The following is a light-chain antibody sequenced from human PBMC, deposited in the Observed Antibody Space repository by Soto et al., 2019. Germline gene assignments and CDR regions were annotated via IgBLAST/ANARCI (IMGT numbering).Light chain of an antibody. CDR2: AAS. CDR1: QSVGTN. CDR3: QQYKNWPL. V-gene: IGKV3-15*01. Sequence: IVMTQSPDTLSVSPGERATLSFRASQSVGTNLAWYQQKPRQAPRLLIYAASTRATGLPARFSGSGSGTEFTLTISSLQSEDFAVYYCQQYKNWPLFGQGTRLEIK. J-gene: IGKJ5*01.